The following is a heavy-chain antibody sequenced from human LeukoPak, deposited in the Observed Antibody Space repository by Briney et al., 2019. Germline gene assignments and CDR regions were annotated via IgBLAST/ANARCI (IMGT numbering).Heavy chain of an antibody. CDR3: ARDVLSCSSTSCYYRVVDGMDV. Sequence: SVKVSCKASGYTFTSYYMHWVRQAPGQGLEWMGIINPSGGSTSYAQKFQGRVTMTRDTSTSTVYMELSSLRSEDTAVYYCARDVLSCSSTSCYYRVVDGMDVWGQGTTVTVSS. D-gene: IGHD2-2*01. CDR1: GYTFTSYY. CDR2: INPSGGST. J-gene: IGHJ6*02. V-gene: IGHV1-46*03.